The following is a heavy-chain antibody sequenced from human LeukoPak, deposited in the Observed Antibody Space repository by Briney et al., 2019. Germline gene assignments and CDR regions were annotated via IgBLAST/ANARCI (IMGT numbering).Heavy chain of an antibody. CDR3: AGRSGSFDC. CDR2: IKQDGSKK. J-gene: IGHJ4*02. CDR1: GFTFSSYS. Sequence: PGGSLRLSCAASGFTFSSYSMNWVRQAPGKGLEWVANIKQDGSKKNYVDSVKGRFTISRDNARNSLYLQMNSLRAEDTAVYYRAGRSGSFDCWGQGTLVTVSS. V-gene: IGHV3-7*01. D-gene: IGHD3-10*01.